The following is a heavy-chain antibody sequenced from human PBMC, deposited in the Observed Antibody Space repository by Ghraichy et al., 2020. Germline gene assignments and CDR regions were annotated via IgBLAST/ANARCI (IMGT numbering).Heavy chain of an antibody. Sequence: LSLTCAASGFTFSSYSMNWVRQAPGKGLEWVSSISSSSSYIYYADSVKGRFTISRDNAKNSLYLQMNSLRAEDTAVYYCARDGGATYYYDSSGYYDYWGQGTLVTVSS. V-gene: IGHV3-21*01. D-gene: IGHD3-22*01. J-gene: IGHJ4*02. CDR3: ARDGGATYYYDSSGYYDY. CDR1: GFTFSSYS. CDR2: ISSSSSYI.